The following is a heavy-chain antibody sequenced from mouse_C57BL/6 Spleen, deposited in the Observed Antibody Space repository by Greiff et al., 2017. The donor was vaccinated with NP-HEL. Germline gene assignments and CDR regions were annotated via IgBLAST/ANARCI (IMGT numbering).Heavy chain of an antibody. D-gene: IGHD2-4*01. CDR3: ARTIYYDYLYYYAMDY. J-gene: IGHJ4*01. CDR1: GYTFTSYW. V-gene: IGHV1-64*01. Sequence: VQLQQPGAELVKPGASVKLSCTASGYTFTSYWMHWVKQRPGQGLEWIGMIHPNSGSTTSNEKFKSKGTLTVDKSSSTAYMQLSSLTSEDSAVYYCARTIYYDYLYYYAMDYWGQGTSVTVSS. CDR2: IHPNSGST.